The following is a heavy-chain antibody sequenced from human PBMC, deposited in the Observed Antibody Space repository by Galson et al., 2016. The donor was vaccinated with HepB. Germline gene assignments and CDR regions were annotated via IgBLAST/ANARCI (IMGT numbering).Heavy chain of an antibody. CDR1: GFTFSSYS. CDR2: ISSSSSYI. V-gene: IGHV3-21*01. D-gene: IGHD3-3*01. J-gene: IGHJ6*04. Sequence: SLRLSCAASGFTFSSYSMNWVRQAPGKGLEWVSSISSSSSYIYYADSVKGRFTISRDNAKNSLYLQMNSLRAEDTAVYYCAREDSDFWSGSTYYYGMDVWGKGTTVTVSS. CDR3: AREDSDFWSGSTYYYGMDV.